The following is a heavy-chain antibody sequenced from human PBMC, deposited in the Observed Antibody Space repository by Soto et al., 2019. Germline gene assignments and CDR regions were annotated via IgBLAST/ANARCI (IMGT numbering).Heavy chain of an antibody. CDR1: GFTFSSYS. CDR3: ATEPISGADYYYYGMDV. V-gene: IGHV3-48*01. D-gene: IGHD1-20*01. Sequence: GGSLRLSCAASGFTFSSYSMNWVRQAPGKGLEWVSYISSSSSTIYYADSVKGRFTISRDNAKNSLYLQMNSLRAEDTAVYYCATEPISGADYYYYGMDVWGQGTTVTVSS. CDR2: ISSSSSTI. J-gene: IGHJ6*02.